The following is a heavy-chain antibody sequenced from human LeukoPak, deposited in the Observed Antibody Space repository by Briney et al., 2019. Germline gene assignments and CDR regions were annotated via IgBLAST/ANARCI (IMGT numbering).Heavy chain of an antibody. V-gene: IGHV1-18*04. CDR2: ISAYNGNT. CDR1: GYIFTGYY. J-gene: IGHJ4*02. D-gene: IGHD3-10*01. CDR3: ARGRDYYGSGSYSQQYYFDY. Sequence: ASVKVSCKASGYIFTGYYIHWVRQAPGQGLEWMGWISAYNGNTNYAQKLQGRVTMTTDTSTSTAYMELRSLRSDDTAVYYCARGRDYYGSGSYSQQYYFDYWGQGTLVTVSS.